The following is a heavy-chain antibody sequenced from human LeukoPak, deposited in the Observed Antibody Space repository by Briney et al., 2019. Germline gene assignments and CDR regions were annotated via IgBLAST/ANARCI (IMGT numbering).Heavy chain of an antibody. CDR2: VFYSGST. Sequence: SETLSLTCTVSGGSINNYYWTWIRQPPGKGLEWIGYVFYSGSTNYNPSLKSRVAISVDTSKNQFSLKLSSVTAADTAVYYCASLIHQDDAFDIWGQGTMVTVSS. D-gene: IGHD2-21*01. CDR3: ASLIHQDDAFDI. CDR1: GGSINNYY. V-gene: IGHV4-59*12. J-gene: IGHJ3*02.